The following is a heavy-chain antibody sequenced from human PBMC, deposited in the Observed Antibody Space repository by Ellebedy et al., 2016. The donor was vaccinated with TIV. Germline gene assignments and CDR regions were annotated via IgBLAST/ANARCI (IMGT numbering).Heavy chain of an antibody. CDR2: IQQEGTDK. Sequence: GESLKISCAASGFTFSSYWMSWVRLAPGKGLEWVASIQQEGTDKRYVDSVKGRFTISRDNAKNSLYLQMGSLRAEDTALYYCARDQGWAVAGTTRFDCWGQGTLVTVSS. J-gene: IGHJ4*02. D-gene: IGHD6-19*01. V-gene: IGHV3-7*01. CDR1: GFTFSSYW. CDR3: ARDQGWAVAGTTRFDC.